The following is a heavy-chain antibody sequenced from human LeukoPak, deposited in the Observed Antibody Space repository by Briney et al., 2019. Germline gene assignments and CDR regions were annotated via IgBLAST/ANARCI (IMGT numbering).Heavy chain of an antibody. V-gene: IGHV4-38-2*01. Sequence: PSETLSLTCAVSGYSISRGYYWALIRQPPGKGLEWIGTVYHTGSTYYNPSLDSRVTISVDTSKNEFSLNLKSVTAADTAVYYCARAGWIITSGIDYWGQEALVTVSS. CDR1: GYSISRGYY. CDR2: VYHTGST. D-gene: IGHD3-10*01. J-gene: IGHJ4*02. CDR3: ARAGWIITSGIDY.